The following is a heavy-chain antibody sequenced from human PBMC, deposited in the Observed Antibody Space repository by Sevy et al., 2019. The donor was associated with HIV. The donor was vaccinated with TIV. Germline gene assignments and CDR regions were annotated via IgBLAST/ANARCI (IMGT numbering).Heavy chain of an antibody. Sequence: SETLSLTCTVSGVSISNYYWAWIRQPPGKGLECVGFRGSTNYHPSLKSRVTTSVETSKNHFSLKLSSVTVADTAIYYCARGGPNQHQLDYFDYWGQGTLVTVSS. CDR3: ARGGPNQHQLDYFDY. CDR1: GVSISNYY. J-gene: IGHJ4*02. V-gene: IGHV4-59*01. D-gene: IGHD6-13*01. CDR2: RGST.